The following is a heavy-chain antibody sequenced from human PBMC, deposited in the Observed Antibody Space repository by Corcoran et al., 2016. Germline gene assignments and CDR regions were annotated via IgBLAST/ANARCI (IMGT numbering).Heavy chain of an antibody. J-gene: IGHJ3*02. D-gene: IGHD3-16*01. CDR3: TTGPMGRLGAFDI. V-gene: IGHV3-15*01. CDR1: GFTFSNAW. Sequence: EVQLVESGGGLVKPGGSLRLSCAASGFTFSNAWMSWVRQAPGKGLEWVGRIKSKTDGGTTDYAAPVKGRFTISRDDSKNTLYLQMNSLKTEDTAGYYCTTGPMGRLGAFDIWGQGTMVTVSS. CDR2: IKSKTDGGTT.